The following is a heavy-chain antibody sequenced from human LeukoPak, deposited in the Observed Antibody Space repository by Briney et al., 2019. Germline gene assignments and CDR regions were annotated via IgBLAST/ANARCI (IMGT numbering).Heavy chain of an antibody. CDR1: GGSISSYY. D-gene: IGHD4-17*01. CDR2: IYTSGST. J-gene: IGHJ4*02. Sequence: PSETLSLTCTVSGGSISSYYWSWIRQPAGKGLEWIGRIYTSGSTNYNPSLKSRVTISVDTSKNQFSLRLTSMTAADTAISYCARGTLTTHFDYWGQGTLVTVSS. CDR3: ARGTLTTHFDY. V-gene: IGHV4-4*07.